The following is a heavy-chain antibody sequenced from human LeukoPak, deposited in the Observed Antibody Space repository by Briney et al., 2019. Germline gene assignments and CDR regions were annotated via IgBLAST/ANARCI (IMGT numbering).Heavy chain of an antibody. V-gene: IGHV3-30-3*01. CDR1: GFTFSSYA. Sequence: GGSLRLSCAASGFTFSSYAMHWVRQAPGKGLEWVAVISYDGSNKYYADSVKGRFTISRDNSKNTLYLQTNSLRAEDTAVYYCASSDSSGYDAFDIWGQGTMVTVSS. D-gene: IGHD3-22*01. J-gene: IGHJ3*02. CDR3: ASSDSSGYDAFDI. CDR2: ISYDGSNK.